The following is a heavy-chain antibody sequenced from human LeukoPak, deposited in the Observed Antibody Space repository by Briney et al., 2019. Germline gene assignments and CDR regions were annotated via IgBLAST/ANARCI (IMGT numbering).Heavy chain of an antibody. CDR2: ISSSGSTI. CDR3: ARDGYSSTGAFDI. Sequence: GGSPRLSCAASGFTFSSYEMNWVRQAPGKGLEWVSYISSSGSTIYYADSVKGRFTISRDNAKNSLYLQMNSLRAEDTAVYYCARDGYSSTGAFDIWGQGTMVTVSS. CDR1: GFTFSSYE. J-gene: IGHJ3*02. V-gene: IGHV3-48*03. D-gene: IGHD5-18*01.